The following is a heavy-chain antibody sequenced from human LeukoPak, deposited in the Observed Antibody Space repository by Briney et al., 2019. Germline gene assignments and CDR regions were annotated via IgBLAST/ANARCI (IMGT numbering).Heavy chain of an antibody. V-gene: IGHV4-59*08. CDR3: ARSPPDLRGSGYNSGWFVRHWFDS. D-gene: IGHD6-19*01. CDR2: NYDNGST. J-gene: IGHJ5*01. Sequence: SHTLSLTCTVSGGSISSYYRSWIRQPPATGREWIGDNYDNGSTNCNPSLKSLVTMLVDASKSQFFLKLSSLTAADTAVYFCARSPPDLRGSGYNSGWFVRHWFDSWGQGTLVTVSS. CDR1: GGSISSYY.